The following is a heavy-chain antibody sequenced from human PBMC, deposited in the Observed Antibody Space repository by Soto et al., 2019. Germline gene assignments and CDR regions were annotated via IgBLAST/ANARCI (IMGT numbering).Heavy chain of an antibody. CDR3: ARRHGYSYGYVDF. CDR2: IHPSDSGI. CDR1: GFNFPTSW. Sequence: GESLKISCQGSGFNFPTSWIGWVRQTPGKGLEWIGIIHPSDSGITYMPTFEGRVIISADNSISTAYLQWTSLQASDTAKYFCARRHGYSYGYVDFWDQGTLVTVSS. D-gene: IGHD5-18*01. J-gene: IGHJ4*03. V-gene: IGHV5-51*01.